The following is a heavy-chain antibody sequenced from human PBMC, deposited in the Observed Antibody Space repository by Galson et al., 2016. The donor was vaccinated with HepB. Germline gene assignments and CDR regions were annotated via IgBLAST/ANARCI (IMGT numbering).Heavy chain of an antibody. CDR3: AKVTTMIVVYYYAMDV. CDR2: IYYSGNT. Sequence: SETLSLTCTVSGDSISIRGYYWAWIRQPPGKGLEWIGSIYYSGNTYNNPSLKTRVSMSVDTSKNTLYLQMHSLRADDTAVYYCAKVTTMIVVYYYAMDVWGQGTTVTVSS. CDR1: GDSISIRGYY. V-gene: IGHV4-39*07. D-gene: IGHD3-22*01. J-gene: IGHJ6*02.